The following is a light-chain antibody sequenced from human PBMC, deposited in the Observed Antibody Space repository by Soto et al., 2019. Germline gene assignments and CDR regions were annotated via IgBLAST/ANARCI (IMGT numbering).Light chain of an antibody. CDR1: QSISSTL. CDR2: SSS. J-gene: IGKJ5*01. Sequence: EFELTQSPGTLSLSPGERATLSCKASQSISSTLLAWYQQKTGQAPRLLIYSSSIRATGIPDRFSGSGSGTDFTLTISRLEPEDFAVYYCQQYGSSLITFGQGTRLEIK. V-gene: IGKV3-20*01. CDR3: QQYGSSLIT.